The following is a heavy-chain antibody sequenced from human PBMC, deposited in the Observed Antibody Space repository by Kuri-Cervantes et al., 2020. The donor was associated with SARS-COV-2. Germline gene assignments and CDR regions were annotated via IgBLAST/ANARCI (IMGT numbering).Heavy chain of an antibody. CDR2: IIPMFGPG. D-gene: IGHD3-3*01. CDR3: ARHKSPVFGVVTNAYFDS. V-gene: IGHV1-69*13. Sequence: SVKVSCKASGYTFSTYAITWVRQAPGQGLEWMGRIIPMFGPGNNAQKFQGRVTISADESTSTAYMELSGLRSDDTAVYYCARHKSPVFGVVTNAYFDSWGQGTLVTVSS. J-gene: IGHJ4*02. CDR1: GYTFSTYA.